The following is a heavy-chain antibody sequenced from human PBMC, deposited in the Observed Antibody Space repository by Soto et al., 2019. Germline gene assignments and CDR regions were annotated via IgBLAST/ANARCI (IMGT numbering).Heavy chain of an antibody. CDR2: IYSGGST. D-gene: IGHD2-8*02. J-gene: IGHJ4*02. V-gene: IGHV3-53*05. CDR3: VKGGGVLAAYFDY. Sequence: GGSLRLSCAASGFTVSSNYMSWVRQAPGKGLEWVSVIYSGGSTYYADSVKGRFTISRDNSKNTLYLQMSSLRPVDTALYYCVKGGGVLAAYFDYWGQGTLVTVSS. CDR1: GFTVSSNY.